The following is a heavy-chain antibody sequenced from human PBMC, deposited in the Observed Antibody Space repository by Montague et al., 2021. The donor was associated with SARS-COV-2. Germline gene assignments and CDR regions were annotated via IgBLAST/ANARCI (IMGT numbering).Heavy chain of an antibody. Sequence: TLSLTCTLSGGSISSGGYYWSWIRQHPGKGLEWIGYIYYSGSTYYXPSLKSRVTISVDTSKNQFSLKLSSVTAADTAVYYCARVRITMIIVVTYFDYWGQGTLVTVSS. CDR2: IYYSGST. CDR3: ARVRITMIIVVTYFDY. J-gene: IGHJ4*02. V-gene: IGHV4-31*03. D-gene: IGHD3-22*01. CDR1: GGSISSGGYY.